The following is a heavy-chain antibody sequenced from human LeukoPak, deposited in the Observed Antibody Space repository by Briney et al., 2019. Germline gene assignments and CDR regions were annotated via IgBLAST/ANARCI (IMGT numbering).Heavy chain of an antibody. J-gene: IGHJ4*02. Sequence: GSLRLSCAASGFTFSSYAMSWVRQAPGKGLEWVSAISGSGGSTYYTDSVKGRFTISRDNSRNTLYLQMDSLRAEDTAVYYCARRAGAYSHPYDYWGQGTLVTVSS. CDR2: ISGSGGST. V-gene: IGHV3-23*01. CDR1: GFTFSSYA. D-gene: IGHD4/OR15-4a*01. CDR3: ARRAGAYSHPYDY.